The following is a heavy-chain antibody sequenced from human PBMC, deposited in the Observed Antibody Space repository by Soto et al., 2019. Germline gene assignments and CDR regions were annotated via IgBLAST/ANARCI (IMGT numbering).Heavy chain of an antibody. CDR3: ASSSGGRFYYDYGMDF. CDR1: GGTFSSYA. CDR2: SISIFGTA. V-gene: IGHV1-69*01. J-gene: IGHJ6*02. D-gene: IGHD3-16*01. Sequence: QVQLVQSGAEVKKPGSSVKVSCKASGGTFSSYAISWVRQAPGQGLEWMGGSISIFGTANYAQKFQGRVTITADESTSTAYMELRSLRSEDTAVYDCASSSGGRFYYDYGMDFWGQGTTVTVSS.